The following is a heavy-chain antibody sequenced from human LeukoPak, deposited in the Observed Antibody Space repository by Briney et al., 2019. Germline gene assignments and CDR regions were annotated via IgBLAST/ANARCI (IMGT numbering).Heavy chain of an antibody. V-gene: IGHV1-69*05. CDR3: ARGGNYYYYGMDV. Sequence: SVKVSCKASGGTFSSYAISWVRQAPGQGLEWMGGIIPIFGTANYAQKFQGRVTITTDESTSTAYMELSSLRSEDTAVYYCARGGNYYYYGMDVWGQGTTVTVSS. J-gene: IGHJ6*02. CDR2: IIPIFGTA. CDR1: GGTFSSYA.